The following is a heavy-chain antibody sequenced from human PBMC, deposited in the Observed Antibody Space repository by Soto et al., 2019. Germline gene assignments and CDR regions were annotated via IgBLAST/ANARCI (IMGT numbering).Heavy chain of an antibody. CDR2: ISFEGSNK. V-gene: IGHV3-30*18. CDR1: KFTFSNYD. J-gene: IGHJ4*02. D-gene: IGHD1-26*01. Sequence: PGGSLRLSCVASKFTFSNYDMHWVRQAPCKGLEWVALISFEGSNKYYTDSVEGRFTISRDNSKNTLYLQMNSLSPEDTAVFYCANPVWDKTRTFNCCECWGMEGLVT. CDR3: ANPVWDKTRTFNCCEC.